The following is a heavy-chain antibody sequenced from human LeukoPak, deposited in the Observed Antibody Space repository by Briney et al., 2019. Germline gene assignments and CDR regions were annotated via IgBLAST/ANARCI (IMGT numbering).Heavy chain of an antibody. CDR1: AFSLNAYN. Sequence: GGSLRLSCAASAFSLNAYNMNWVRQAPGKGLEWVSSISYTGTYIYYADSVKGRFTISGDNAQNSLYLQMNSLRAEDTAIYYCVRDRGTYRPIDYWGQGTLVTVSS. V-gene: IGHV3-21*04. CDR2: ISYTGTYI. J-gene: IGHJ4*02. CDR3: VRDRGTYRPIDY. D-gene: IGHD1-26*01.